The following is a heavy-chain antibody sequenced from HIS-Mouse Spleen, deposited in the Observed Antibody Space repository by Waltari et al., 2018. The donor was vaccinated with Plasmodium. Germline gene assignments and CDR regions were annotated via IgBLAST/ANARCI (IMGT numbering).Heavy chain of an antibody. V-gene: IGHV3-74*01. J-gene: IGHJ4*02. Sequence: EVQLVESGGGLVQPGGSLRLSCAASGFTFSSYWMHWVRQAPGKGLGWGSRIKSDGGSTSYADSVKGRFTISRDNAKNTLYLQMNSLRAEDTAVYYCARGIAARDWGQGTLVTVSS. D-gene: IGHD6-6*01. CDR3: ARGIAARD. CDR2: IKSDGGST. CDR1: GFTFSSYW.